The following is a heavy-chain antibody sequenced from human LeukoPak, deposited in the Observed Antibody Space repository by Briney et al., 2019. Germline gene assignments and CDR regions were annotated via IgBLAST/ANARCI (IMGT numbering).Heavy chain of an antibody. CDR2: ISFDGNNK. Sequence: GGSLRLTCAASGFTFSDYAMHWVRLAPGKGLEWVAVISFDGNNKYYADSVKGRFIISRDNSKNTLYLQMNSLRVEDTAVYSCTRGPRPLRYCSGGSCPSYYSGMDVWGQGTTVTVSS. J-gene: IGHJ6*02. D-gene: IGHD2-15*01. CDR3: TRGPRPLRYCSGGSCPSYYSGMDV. V-gene: IGHV3-30*04. CDR1: GFTFSDYA.